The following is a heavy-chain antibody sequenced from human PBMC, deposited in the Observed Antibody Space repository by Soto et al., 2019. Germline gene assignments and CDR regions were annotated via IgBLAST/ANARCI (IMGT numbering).Heavy chain of an antibody. CDR1: GGSFSGYY. Sequence: QVQLQQWGAGLLKPSETLSLTCAVYGGSFSGYYWNWIRQPPGKGLEWIGEINHSRRTNCNPSLKIRGTKSVDASKNPFSLKLSSVTAADTAVYYGARGWGRILDYGGQGTLVTVSS. CDR3: ARGWGRILDY. CDR2: INHSRRT. D-gene: IGHD7-27*01. V-gene: IGHV4-34*01. J-gene: IGHJ4*02.